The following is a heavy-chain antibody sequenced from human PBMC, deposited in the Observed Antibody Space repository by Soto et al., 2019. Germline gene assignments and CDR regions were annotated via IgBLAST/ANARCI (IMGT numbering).Heavy chain of an antibody. CDR3: ARGKGIAARPPWFDP. CDR2: INSDGSST. Sequence: EVQLVESGGGLVQPGGSLRLSCEASGFTFSSYWMHWVGQAPGKGLGWVSRINSDGSSTSYADSVKGRFTISRDNAKNTLYLQMNSLRAEDTAVYYCARGKGIAARPPWFDPWGQGTLVTVSS. V-gene: IGHV3-74*01. CDR1: GFTFSSYW. J-gene: IGHJ5*02. D-gene: IGHD6-6*01.